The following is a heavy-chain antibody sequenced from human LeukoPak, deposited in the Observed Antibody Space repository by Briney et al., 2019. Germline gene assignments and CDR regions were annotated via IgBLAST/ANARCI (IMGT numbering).Heavy chain of an antibody. CDR3: ARLNYYDSSGIDY. J-gene: IGHJ4*02. Sequence: PSETLSLTCAASGGSISSGGYSWSWIRQPPGKGLEWIGYIYHSGSTYYNPSLKSRVTISVDRSKNQFSLKLSSVTAADTAVYYCARLNYYDSSGIDYWGQGTLVTVSS. CDR1: GGSISSGGYS. V-gene: IGHV4-30-2*01. CDR2: IYHSGST. D-gene: IGHD3-22*01.